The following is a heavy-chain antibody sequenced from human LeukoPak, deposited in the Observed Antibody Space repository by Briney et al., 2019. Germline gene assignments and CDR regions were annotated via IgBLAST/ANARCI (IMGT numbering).Heavy chain of an antibody. V-gene: IGHV3-30-3*01. CDR3: ARGPHSSGWWGIDY. D-gene: IGHD6-19*01. Sequence: GGSLRLSCAASGFTFSNYAMHWVRQAPGKGLEWVAVISYDGSNKYYADSVKGRFTISRDNSKNTLYLQMNSLRAEDTAVYYCARGPHSSGWWGIDYWGQGTLVTVSS. J-gene: IGHJ4*02. CDR1: GFTFSNYA. CDR2: ISYDGSNK.